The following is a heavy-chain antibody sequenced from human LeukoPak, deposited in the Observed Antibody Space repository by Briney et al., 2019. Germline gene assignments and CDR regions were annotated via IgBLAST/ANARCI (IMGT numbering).Heavy chain of an antibody. Sequence: SETLSLTCAVYGGSFSGYYWSWIRQPPGKGLEWIGEINHSGSTNYNPALKSRVTISVNTSKNQFSLKLSSVTAADAAVYYCARERHYYDSSAPSEPSGYFDYWGQGTLVTVSS. CDR1: GGSFSGYY. V-gene: IGHV4-34*01. J-gene: IGHJ4*02. D-gene: IGHD3-22*01. CDR2: INHSGST. CDR3: ARERHYYDSSAPSEPSGYFDY.